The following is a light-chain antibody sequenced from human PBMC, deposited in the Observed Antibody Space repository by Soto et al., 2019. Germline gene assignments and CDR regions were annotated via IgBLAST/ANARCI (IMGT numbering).Light chain of an antibody. CDR3: QSYDSSLSGWV. CDR1: SSNIGAAYD. CDR2: GNN. V-gene: IGLV1-40*01. J-gene: IGLJ3*02. Sequence: QSVLTQPPSVSGAPGQKVTISCTRSSSNIGAAYDVHWYQHLPGTAPKLLIYGNNNRPSGVPDRFSGSKSGTSAFLAITGLQAEDEADYYCQSYDSSLSGWVFGGGTKLTVL.